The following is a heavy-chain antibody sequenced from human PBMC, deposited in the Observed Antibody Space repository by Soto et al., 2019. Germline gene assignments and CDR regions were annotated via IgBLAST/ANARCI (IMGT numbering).Heavy chain of an antibody. CDR2: VYYSGST. CDR3: ATHQGYYGSGSYCFDY. CDR1: GGSINNYY. D-gene: IGHD3-10*01. V-gene: IGHV4-59*08. J-gene: IGHJ4*02. Sequence: SETLSLTCTVSGGSINNYYWSWIRQPPGKGLEWIGHVYYSGSTHYNPSLKSRVTMSVDASKNQFSLKLSSVTATDAAVYYCATHQGYYGSGSYCFDYWGLGTQVTVSS.